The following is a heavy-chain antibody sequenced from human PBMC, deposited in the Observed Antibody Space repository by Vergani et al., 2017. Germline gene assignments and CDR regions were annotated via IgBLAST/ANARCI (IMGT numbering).Heavy chain of an antibody. CDR1: GGSFSGYY. V-gene: IGHV4-34*01. Sequence: QVQLQQWGAGLLKPSETLSLTCAVYGGSFSGYYWSWIRQPPGKGLEWIGSIYHSGSTYYNPSLKSRVTISVDTSKNQFSLKLSSVTAADTAVYYCARRVSEAAAGTRLDYWGQGTLVTVSS. CDR2: IYHSGST. CDR3: ARRVSEAAAGTRLDY. D-gene: IGHD6-13*01. J-gene: IGHJ4*02.